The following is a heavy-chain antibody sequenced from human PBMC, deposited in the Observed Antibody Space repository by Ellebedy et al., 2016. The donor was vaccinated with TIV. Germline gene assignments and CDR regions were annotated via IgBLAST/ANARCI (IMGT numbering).Heavy chain of an antibody. D-gene: IGHD6-13*01. J-gene: IGHJ4*02. CDR3: AKDGGYSRAFDY. Sequence: GRFTISRDNSKNTLYLQMNSLRAEDTAVYYCAKDGGYSRAFDYWGQGTLVTVSS. V-gene: IGHV3-30*02.